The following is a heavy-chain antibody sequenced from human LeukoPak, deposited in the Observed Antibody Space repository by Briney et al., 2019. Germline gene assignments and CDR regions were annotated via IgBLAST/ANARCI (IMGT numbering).Heavy chain of an antibody. D-gene: IGHD1-1*01. J-gene: IGHJ4*02. CDR2: IKQDGSDK. V-gene: IGHV3-7*01. CDR3: VRDFSRTRLDY. CDR1: GFTFSTYW. Sequence: GGSLRLSCAASGFTFSTYWMTWVRQAPGKGLEWVANIKQDGSDKYYVDSVKGRFTISKDNAKNSLYLQMNSLRAEDTAVYYCVRDFSRTRLDYWGQGTLVTVSS.